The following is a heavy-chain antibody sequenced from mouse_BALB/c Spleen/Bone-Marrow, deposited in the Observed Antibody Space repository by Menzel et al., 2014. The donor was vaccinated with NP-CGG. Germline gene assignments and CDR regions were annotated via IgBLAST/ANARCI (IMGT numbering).Heavy chain of an antibody. D-gene: IGHD4-1*01. Sequence: EVKLMESGGGLVKPGGSLKLSCAASGFAFSSYDMSWVRQTPEKRLGWVATISSGGSYTYYPDSVKGRFTISRDNARNTLYLQMSSLRSEDTASYYCARPLTGAYFDYWGQGTTLTVSS. CDR2: ISSGGSYT. CDR3: ARPLTGAYFDY. J-gene: IGHJ2*01. V-gene: IGHV5-9*02. CDR1: GFAFSSYD.